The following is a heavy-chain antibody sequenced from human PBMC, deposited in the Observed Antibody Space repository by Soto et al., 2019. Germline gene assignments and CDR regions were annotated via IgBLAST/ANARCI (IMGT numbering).Heavy chain of an antibody. J-gene: IGHJ3*02. CDR1: GFTVSSNY. CDR3: ASTYCSGGSCQDPSAFDI. V-gene: IGHV3-53*01. Sequence: PGGSLRLSCAASGFTVSSNYMSWVRQAPGKGLEWVSVIYSGGSTYYADSVKGRFTISRDNSKNTLYLQMNSLRAEDTAVYYCASTYCSGGSCQDPSAFDIWGQGTMVTVSS. CDR2: IYSGGST. D-gene: IGHD2-15*01.